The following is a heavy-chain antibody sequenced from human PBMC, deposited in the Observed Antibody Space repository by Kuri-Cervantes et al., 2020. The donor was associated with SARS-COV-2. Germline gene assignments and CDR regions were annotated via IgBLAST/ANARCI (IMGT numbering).Heavy chain of an antibody. D-gene: IGHD6-19*01. V-gene: IGHV3-30*03. CDR3: ARDGGIAVAAHFDY. CDR2: ILYDGSNK. Sequence: GESLKISCAASGFTFSSYGMHWVRQAPGKGLEWVAVILYDGSNKYYADSVKGRFTISRDNSKNTLYLQMNSLRAEDTAVYYCARDGGIAVAAHFDYWGQGTLVTVSS. J-gene: IGHJ4*02. CDR1: GFTFSSYG.